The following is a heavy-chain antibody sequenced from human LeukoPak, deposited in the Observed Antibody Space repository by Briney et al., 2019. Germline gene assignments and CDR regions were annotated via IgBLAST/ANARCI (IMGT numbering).Heavy chain of an antibody. CDR3: AKDSGDYVWGSYRSYSPYFQH. CDR2: ISGSGGST. J-gene: IGHJ1*01. V-gene: IGHV3-23*01. Sequence: GGSLRLSCAASGFTFSSYWMSWVRQAPGKGLEWVSAISGSGGSTYYADSVKGRFTISRDNSKNTLYLQMNSLRAEDTAVYYCAKDSGDYVWGSYRSYSPYFQHWGQGTLVTVSS. CDR1: GFTFSSYW. D-gene: IGHD3-16*02.